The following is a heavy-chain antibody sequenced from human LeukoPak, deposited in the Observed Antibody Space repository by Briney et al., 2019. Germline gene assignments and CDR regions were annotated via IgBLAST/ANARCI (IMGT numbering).Heavy chain of an antibody. V-gene: IGHV1-2*02. CDR1: GYTFTGYY. CDR3: ARYYYDSSGYLAAEP. Sequence: GSVKVSCKASGYTFTGYYMHWVRQAPGQGLEWMGWINPNSGGTNYAQKFQGRVTMTRDTSISTAYMELSRLRSDDTAVYYCARYYYDSSGYLAAEPWGQGTLVTVSS. CDR2: INPNSGGT. J-gene: IGHJ5*02. D-gene: IGHD3-22*01.